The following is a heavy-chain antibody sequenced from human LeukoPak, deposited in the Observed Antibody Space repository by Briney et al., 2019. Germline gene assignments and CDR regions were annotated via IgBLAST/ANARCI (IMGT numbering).Heavy chain of an antibody. Sequence: GESLKISCKGSGYSFTSYWIGWVRQMPGKGLEWMGIIYPGDSDTRYSPSFQGQVTISADKSISTAYLQWSSLKASDTAMYYCARLSPILDCSSTSCPEAGFDYWGQGTLVTVSP. J-gene: IGHJ4*02. CDR2: IYPGDSDT. CDR1: GYSFTSYW. V-gene: IGHV5-51*01. D-gene: IGHD2-2*01. CDR3: ARLSPILDCSSTSCPEAGFDY.